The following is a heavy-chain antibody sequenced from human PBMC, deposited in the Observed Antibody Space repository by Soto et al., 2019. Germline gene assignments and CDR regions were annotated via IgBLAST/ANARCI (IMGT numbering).Heavy chain of an antibody. CDR2: INSDGSST. Sequence: GGSLRLSCAASGFTFSSYWMHWVRQAPGKGLVWVSRINSDGSSTNYGDSVKGRFTISRDNAKNTLYLQMNSLRAEDTAVYYCARVGNNYGYDYMDVGGQGTTVTVSS. CDR3: ARVGNNYGYDYMDV. J-gene: IGHJ6*02. CDR1: GFTFSSYW. D-gene: IGHD5-18*01. V-gene: IGHV3-74*01.